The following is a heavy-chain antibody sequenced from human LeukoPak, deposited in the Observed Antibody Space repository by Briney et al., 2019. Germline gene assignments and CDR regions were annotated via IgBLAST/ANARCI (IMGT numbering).Heavy chain of an antibody. D-gene: IGHD3-9*01. V-gene: IGHV1-18*01. Sequence: GASVKVSCKASGYTFTSYGISWVRQAPGQGLEWMGWISAYNGNTNYAQKLQGRVTMTTDTSTSTAYMELRSLRSDDTAVYYCASGGLYYDILTGYYTPRYFDYWGQGTLVTVSS. CDR2: ISAYNGNT. CDR3: ASGGLYYDILTGYYTPRYFDY. J-gene: IGHJ4*02. CDR1: GYTFTSYG.